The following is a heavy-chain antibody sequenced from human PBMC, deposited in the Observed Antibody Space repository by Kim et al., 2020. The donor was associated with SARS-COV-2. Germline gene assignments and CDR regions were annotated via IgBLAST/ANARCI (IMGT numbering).Heavy chain of an antibody. D-gene: IGHD3-3*01. CDR1: GFTFSSYS. CDR3: AREMVSWSGYYGYYYYGMDV. CDR2: ISSSSSYI. Sequence: GGSLRLSCAASGFTFSSYSMNWVRQAPGKGLEWVSSISSSSSYIYYADSVKGRFTISRDNAKNSLYLQMNSLRAEDTAVYYCAREMVSWSGYYGYYYYGMDVWGQGTTVTVSS. J-gene: IGHJ6*02. V-gene: IGHV3-21*01.